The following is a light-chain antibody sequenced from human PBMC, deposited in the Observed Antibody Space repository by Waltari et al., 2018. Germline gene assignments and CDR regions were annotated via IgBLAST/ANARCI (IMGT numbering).Light chain of an antibody. CDR3: SSYTTSSTLV. J-gene: IGLJ2*01. Sequence: QSALTQPASVSGSPGQSITISCPGTSSAGGGYNYVSWYQQHPDKAPKLMIYDVSKRPSGVSNRFSGSKSGNTASLTISGLQAEDETDYYCSSYTTSSTLVFGGGTKLTVL. CDR1: SSAGGGYNY. CDR2: DVS. V-gene: IGLV2-14*01.